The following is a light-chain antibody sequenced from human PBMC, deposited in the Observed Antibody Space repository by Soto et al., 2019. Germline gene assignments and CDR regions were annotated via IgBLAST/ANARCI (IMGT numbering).Light chain of an antibody. CDR2: DAS. CDR3: QHRNYWPPGYT. Sequence: EVVLTQSPATVSLSPGESATLSCRASQNIFSYLAWYQQKPGQAPSLVIYDASKRAAGIPARFSGSGSGTDFTLTISNLESEDFAVYYCQHRNYWPPGYTFGQGTKLEI. V-gene: IGKV3-11*01. CDR1: QNIFSY. J-gene: IGKJ2*01.